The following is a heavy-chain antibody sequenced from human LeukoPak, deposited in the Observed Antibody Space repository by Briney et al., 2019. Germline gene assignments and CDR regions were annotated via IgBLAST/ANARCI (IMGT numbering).Heavy chain of an antibody. CDR3: ATGRDLFDY. J-gene: IGHJ4*02. CDR1: GFTFSSYA. D-gene: IGHD3-10*01. Sequence: GRSLRLSCAASGFTFSSYAMHWVRQAPGKGLEWVAVISYDGSNKYYADSVKGRFTISRDNSKSTLYLQMNSLRAEDTAVYYCATGRDLFDYWGQGTLVTVSS. V-gene: IGHV3-30-3*01. CDR2: ISYDGSNK.